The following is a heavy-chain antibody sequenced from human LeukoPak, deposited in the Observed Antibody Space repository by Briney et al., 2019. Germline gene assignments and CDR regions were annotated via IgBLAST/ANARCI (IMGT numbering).Heavy chain of an antibody. V-gene: IGHV4-34*01. CDR3: ARGVLKKIYGDYGNHP. CDR2: INHSGST. CDR1: GGSFSGYY. D-gene: IGHD4-17*01. Sequence: SETLSLTCAVYGGSFSGYYWSWIRQPPGKGLEWIGEINHSGSTNYNPSLKSRVTISVDTSKNQISLKLSSVTAADTAVYYCARGVLKKIYGDYGNHPWGQGTLVTVSS. J-gene: IGHJ5*02.